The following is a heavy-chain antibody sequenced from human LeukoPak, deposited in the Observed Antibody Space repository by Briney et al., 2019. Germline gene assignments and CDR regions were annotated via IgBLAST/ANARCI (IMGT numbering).Heavy chain of an antibody. CDR3: AREGPYSSGWTYNWFDP. CDR1: GGSISSYY. J-gene: IGHJ5*02. CDR2: IYYSGST. Sequence: SETLSLTCTVSGGSISSYYWSWIRQPPGKGLEWIGYIYYSGSTNYNPSLKSRVTISVDTSKNQFSLKLSSVTAADTAVYYCAREGPYSSGWTYNWFDPWGQGTLVTVSS. D-gene: IGHD6-19*01. V-gene: IGHV4-59*01.